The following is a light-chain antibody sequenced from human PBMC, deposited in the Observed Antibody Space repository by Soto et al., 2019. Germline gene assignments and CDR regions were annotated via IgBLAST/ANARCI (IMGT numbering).Light chain of an antibody. J-gene: IGLJ2*01. V-gene: IGLV4-69*01. CDR1: SGHNAYA. Sequence: QPVLTQSPSASASLGASVMLTCTLSSGHNAYAIAWHQQQPEKGPRYLMILNSDGSHSKGDGIADRFSGSTSGAERYLTISSLQSEDEADYYCQTWGTGFQVFGGGTKLTVL. CDR3: QTWGTGFQV. CDR2: LNSDGSH.